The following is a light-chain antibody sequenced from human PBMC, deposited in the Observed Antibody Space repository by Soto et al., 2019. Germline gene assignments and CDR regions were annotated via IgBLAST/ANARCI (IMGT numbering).Light chain of an antibody. Sequence: QSALTQPPSASGSPGQSVTISCTGTSSDVGAYNYVSWYQQHPGKAPKLMIYEVSKRPSGVPDRFSGSKSGNTASLTVSGLQAEEEADYYCTSYAGSNNFVFGTGTNLTVL. CDR2: EVS. V-gene: IGLV2-8*01. CDR1: SSDVGAYNY. J-gene: IGLJ1*01. CDR3: TSYAGSNNFV.